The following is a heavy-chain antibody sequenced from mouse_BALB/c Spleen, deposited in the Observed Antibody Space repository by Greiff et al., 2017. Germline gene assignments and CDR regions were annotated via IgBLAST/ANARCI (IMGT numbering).Heavy chain of an antibody. CDR2: IDPSDSYT. V-gene: IGHV1-69*02. Sequence: QVQLKQPGAELVKPGASVKLSCKASGYTFTSYWMHWVKQRPGQGLEWIGEIDPSDSYTNYNQKFKGKATLTVDKSSSTAYMQLSSLTSEDSAVYYCARKEDYGSSRPWFAYWGQGTLVTVSA. CDR1: GYTFTSYW. CDR3: ARKEDYGSSRPWFAY. D-gene: IGHD1-1*01. J-gene: IGHJ3*01.